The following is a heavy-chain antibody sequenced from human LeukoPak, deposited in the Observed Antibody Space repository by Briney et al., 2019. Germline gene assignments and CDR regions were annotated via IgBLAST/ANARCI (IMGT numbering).Heavy chain of an antibody. D-gene: IGHD3-22*01. V-gene: IGHV3-30*04. J-gene: IGHJ4*02. CDR2: ISYDGSNK. CDR3: AREGYYYDSSGYYLTYFDY. CDR1: GFTFSSYA. Sequence: GGSLRLSCAASGFTFSSYAMHWVRQAPGKGLEWVAVISYDGSNKYYADSVKGRFTISRDNSKNTLYLQMNSLRAEDTAVYYCAREGYYYDSSGYYLTYFDYWGQGTLVTVSS.